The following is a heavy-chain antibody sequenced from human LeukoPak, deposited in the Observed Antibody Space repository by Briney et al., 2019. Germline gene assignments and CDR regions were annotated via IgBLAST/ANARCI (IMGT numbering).Heavy chain of an antibody. Sequence: GRSLRLSCAASGFTFSSYAMHWVRQAPGKGLEWVAVISYDGSNKYYADSVKGRFTISRDNSKNTLYLQMNSLKTEDTAVYYCTTPLGLDYIKSVGAYYYYYMDVWGKGTTVTVSS. V-gene: IGHV3-30-3*01. D-gene: IGHD4-11*01. CDR3: TTPLGLDYIKSVGAYYYYYMDV. J-gene: IGHJ6*03. CDR1: GFTFSSYA. CDR2: ISYDGSNK.